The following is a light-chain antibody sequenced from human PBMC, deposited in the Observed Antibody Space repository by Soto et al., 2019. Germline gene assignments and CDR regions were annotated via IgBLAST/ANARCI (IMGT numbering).Light chain of an antibody. Sequence: DIQMTQSPSTLSASVGDRVTITCRASQSISTWLAWYQQKPGKAPKLLIYKASNLESWVPSRFSGSGSGTEFTLTISGLQPDDFATYYCQQYSGYLLTFGGGPKVEIK. V-gene: IGKV1-5*03. CDR1: QSISTW. J-gene: IGKJ4*01. CDR2: KAS. CDR3: QQYSGYLLT.